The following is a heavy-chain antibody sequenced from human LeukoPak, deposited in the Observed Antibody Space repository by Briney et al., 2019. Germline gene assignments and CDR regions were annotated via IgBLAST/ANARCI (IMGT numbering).Heavy chain of an antibody. V-gene: IGHV3-30*04. J-gene: IGHJ6*03. CDR2: ISYDGSNK. Sequence: GGSLRLSCAASGFTFSSYAMHWVRQAPGKGLEWVAVISYDGSNKYYADSVKGRFTISRDNSKNTLYLQMNSLRAEDTAVYYCAREDEKKLPGSPDSHYYYYMDVWGKGTTVTVSS. CDR3: AREDEKKLPGSPDSHYYYYMDV. CDR1: GFTFSSYA. D-gene: IGHD4-23*01.